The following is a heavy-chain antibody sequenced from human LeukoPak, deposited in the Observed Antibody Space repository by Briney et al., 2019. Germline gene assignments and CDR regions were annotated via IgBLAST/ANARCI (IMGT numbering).Heavy chain of an antibody. D-gene: IGHD3-22*01. Sequence: SETLSLTRTVSGDSISSYYWSWIRQPPGKGLEWIGYIYYSGSTNYNPSLKSRVTISVDTSKSQFSLKLSSVTAADTAVYYCATHYYETGYFDYWGQGTLVTVSS. CDR2: IYYSGST. V-gene: IGHV4-59*01. J-gene: IGHJ4*02. CDR1: GDSISSYY. CDR3: ATHYYETGYFDY.